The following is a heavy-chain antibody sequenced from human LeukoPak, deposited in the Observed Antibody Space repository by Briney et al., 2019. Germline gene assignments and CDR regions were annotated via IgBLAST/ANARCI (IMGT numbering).Heavy chain of an antibody. Sequence: GGSLRLSCAASGFTFSSYAMSWVRQAPGKGLEWVSYISSSGSTIYYADSVKGRFTISRDNAKNSLYLQMNSLRAEDTAVYSCARDLLTMVRGVTDAFDIWGQGTMVTVSS. CDR1: GFTFSSYA. J-gene: IGHJ3*02. V-gene: IGHV3-48*04. CDR2: ISSSGSTI. CDR3: ARDLLTMVRGVTDAFDI. D-gene: IGHD3-10*01.